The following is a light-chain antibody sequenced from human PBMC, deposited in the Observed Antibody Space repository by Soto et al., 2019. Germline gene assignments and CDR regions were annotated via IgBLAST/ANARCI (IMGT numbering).Light chain of an antibody. V-gene: IGLV2-14*01. Sequence: QSVLTQPASVSGSPGQSITISCAGTRSDIGLYNYVSWYHQPPGEAPKLLIYEVTNRPSGISHRFSGSKAGNTASLTISGLQGEDEGDYYCSSYTNINTRACVFGTGTKVTVL. CDR2: EVT. CDR1: RSDIGLYNY. J-gene: IGLJ1*01. CDR3: SSYTNINTRACV.